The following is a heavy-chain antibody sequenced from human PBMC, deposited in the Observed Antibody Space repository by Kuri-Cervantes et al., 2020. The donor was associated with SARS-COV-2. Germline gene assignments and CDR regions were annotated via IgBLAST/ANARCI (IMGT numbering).Heavy chain of an antibody. V-gene: IGHV4-39*07. CDR1: GGSISSSSYY. D-gene: IGHD3-10*01. J-gene: IGHJ6*02. CDR3: ARSGSGTNYGMDV. Sequence: SETLSLTCTVSGGSISSSSYYWGWIRQPPGKGLEWIGSIYYSGSTYYNPSLKSRVTMSVDTSKNQFSLKLSSVTAADTAVYYCARSGSGTNYGMDVWGQGTTVTVSS. CDR2: IYYSGST.